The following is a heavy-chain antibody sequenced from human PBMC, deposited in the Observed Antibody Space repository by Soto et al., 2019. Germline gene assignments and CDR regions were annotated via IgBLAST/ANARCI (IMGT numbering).Heavy chain of an antibody. J-gene: IGHJ5*02. Sequence: QVQLVQSGAEVKKPGASVKVSCKASGFTFASNDINWVRQAPGQGLQWMDWMNANVDATDSPQEFKGRVSMTWNASISTAYLELHNLKSDDTAAYYCARAVVGGGSLGLDPWGQGSLVTVSA. CDR3: ARAVVGGGSLGLDP. CDR2: MNANVDAT. D-gene: IGHD2-15*01. V-gene: IGHV1-8*01. CDR1: GFTFASND.